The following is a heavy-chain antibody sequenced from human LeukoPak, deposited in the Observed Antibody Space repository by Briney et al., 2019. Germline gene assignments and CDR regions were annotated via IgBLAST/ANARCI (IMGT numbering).Heavy chain of an antibody. CDR3: ASQLTYGDYEYYYGMDV. CDR2: INSDGSST. D-gene: IGHD4-17*01. V-gene: IGHV3-74*01. CDR1: GFTFSSYW. J-gene: IGHJ6*02. Sequence: GGSLRLSCAASGFTFSSYWMHWVRQAPGKGLVWVSRINSDGSSTSYADSVKGRFTISRDNAKNTLYLQMNSLRAEDTAVYYYASQLTYGDYEYYYGMDVWGQGTTVTVSS.